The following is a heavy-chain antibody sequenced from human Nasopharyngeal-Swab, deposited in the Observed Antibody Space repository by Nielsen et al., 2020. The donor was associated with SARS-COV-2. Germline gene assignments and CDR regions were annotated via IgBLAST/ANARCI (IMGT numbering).Heavy chain of an antibody. D-gene: IGHD3-3*01. Sequence: GESLKISCAASGFSFSNYAMSWVRQAPGKGLEWVANIKQDGSEKYYVDSVKGRFTISRDNAKNSLYLQMNSLRAEDTAVYYCARDRNGFIYYYYGMDVWGQGTTVTVSS. CDR2: IKQDGSEK. CDR3: ARDRNGFIYYYYGMDV. CDR1: GFSFSNYA. J-gene: IGHJ6*02. V-gene: IGHV3-7*01.